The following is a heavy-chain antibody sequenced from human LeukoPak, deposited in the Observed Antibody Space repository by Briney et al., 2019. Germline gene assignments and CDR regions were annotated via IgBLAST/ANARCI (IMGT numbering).Heavy chain of an antibody. J-gene: IGHJ4*02. Sequence: PGGSLRLSCAASGFTFSDHYMDWVRQARGKGLEWVGRSRNKANSYTTEYAASVKGRFTISRDDSKNSLYLQMNSLKTEDTAVYYCARNYYDSSAYYVDYWGQGTLVTVSS. D-gene: IGHD3-22*01. CDR3: ARNYYDSSAYYVDY. CDR2: SRNKANSYTT. CDR1: GFTFSDHY. V-gene: IGHV3-72*01.